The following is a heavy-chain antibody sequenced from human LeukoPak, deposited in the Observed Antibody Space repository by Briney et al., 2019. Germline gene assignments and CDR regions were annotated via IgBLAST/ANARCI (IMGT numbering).Heavy chain of an antibody. Sequence: GGSLRLSCAASGFTFSSYAMSWVRQAPGKGLEWVSAISGSGGSTYYADSVKGRFTISRDNAKNSLYLQMNSLRAEDTAVYYCARSITMVRGVRPNWFDPWGQGTLVTVSS. CDR3: ARSITMVRGVRPNWFDP. V-gene: IGHV3-23*01. CDR1: GFTFSSYA. J-gene: IGHJ5*02. CDR2: ISGSGGST. D-gene: IGHD3-10*01.